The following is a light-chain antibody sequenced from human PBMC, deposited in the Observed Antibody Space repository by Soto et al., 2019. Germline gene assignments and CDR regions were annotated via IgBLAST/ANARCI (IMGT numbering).Light chain of an antibody. J-gene: IGKJ1*01. Sequence: EIVLTQSPGTVSLSPGERATLSCRASQSVGSRWLAWYQQKPGQAPRVLIYGGSNRATGIPDRFSGSGSGTDLTLTISRLEPEDFAVYYCQQYYSSRTFGQGTKVEMK. V-gene: IGKV3-20*01. CDR2: GGS. CDR3: QQYYSSRT. CDR1: QSVGSRW.